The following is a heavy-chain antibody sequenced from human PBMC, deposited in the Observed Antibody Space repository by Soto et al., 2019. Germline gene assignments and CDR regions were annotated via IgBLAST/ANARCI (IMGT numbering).Heavy chain of an antibody. Sequence: PGGSLRLSCAASGFTFSSYGMHWVRQAPGKGLEWVAVISYDGSNKYYADSVKGRFTISRDNYKNTLYLQMNSLRAEDTAVYYCAKDPGSSSWYFDYWGQGTLVTVSS. CDR3: AKDPGSSSWYFDY. V-gene: IGHV3-30*18. J-gene: IGHJ4*02. CDR2: ISYDGSNK. CDR1: GFTFSSYG. D-gene: IGHD6-13*01.